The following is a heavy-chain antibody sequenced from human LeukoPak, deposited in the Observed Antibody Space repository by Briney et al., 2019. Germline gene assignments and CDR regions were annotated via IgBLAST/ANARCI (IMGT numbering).Heavy chain of an antibody. D-gene: IGHD3-10*01. CDR3: VKDRVDGSGSQFDS. V-gene: IGHV3-23*01. J-gene: IGHJ4*02. CDR1: GFTLSNHA. Sequence: GGSLRLSCAASGFTLSNHAMIWVRQAPGRGLEWVSSISGSGAMTYYADSVKGRFTISRDNAMDTLYLQMNSLRADDTAVYYCVKDRVDGSGSQFDSWGQGSLVIVSS. CDR2: ISGSGAMT.